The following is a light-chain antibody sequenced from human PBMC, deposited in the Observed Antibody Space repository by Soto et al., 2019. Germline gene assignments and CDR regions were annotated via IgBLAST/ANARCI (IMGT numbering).Light chain of an antibody. J-gene: IGKJ5*01. V-gene: IGKV3-20*01. CDR3: QHYVSPPIT. CDR1: QSVTSNN. Sequence: EIVLTQSPGTLSLSPGERATLSCRASQSVTSNNLAWYQQKPGQAPRLLIYGASSRVTGIPDRFSGSGSGTDFTLTISRLEPEDFAVYYCQHYVSPPITFGQGTRLEIK. CDR2: GAS.